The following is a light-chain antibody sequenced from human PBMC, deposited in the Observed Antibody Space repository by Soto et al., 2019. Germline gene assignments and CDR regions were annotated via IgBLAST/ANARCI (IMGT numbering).Light chain of an antibody. Sequence: DIEMTQSPSSLSASVGDKLTITCRASQNSRDWVAWYQQKPGQAPKLLIYDASKLFPGVPSRFSGSRSGAEFTLTINSLQSEDFAVYYCQPYNNWPLTFGGGTKVDI. J-gene: IGKJ4*01. CDR2: DAS. V-gene: IGKV1-5*01. CDR3: QPYNNWPLT. CDR1: QNSRDW.